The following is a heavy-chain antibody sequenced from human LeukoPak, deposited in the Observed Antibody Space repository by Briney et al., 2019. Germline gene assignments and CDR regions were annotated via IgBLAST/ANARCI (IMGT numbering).Heavy chain of an antibody. CDR1: GFTFSSYA. V-gene: IGHV3-23*01. D-gene: IGHD6-13*01. Sequence: GGSLRLSCAASGFTFSSYAMSWVRQAPGKGLEWVSAISGSGGSTYYADSVKGRFTISRDNAKNSLYLQMNSLRAEDTAVYYCVRGVSISSSWYNDIWGQGTMVTVSS. CDR2: ISGSGGST. J-gene: IGHJ3*02. CDR3: VRGVSISSSWYNDI.